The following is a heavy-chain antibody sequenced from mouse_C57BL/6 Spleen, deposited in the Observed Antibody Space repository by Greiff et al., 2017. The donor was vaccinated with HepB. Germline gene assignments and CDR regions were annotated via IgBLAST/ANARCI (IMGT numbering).Heavy chain of an antibody. D-gene: IGHD4-1*01. CDR2: IYPSDSET. CDR1: GYTFTSYW. V-gene: IGHV1-61*01. CDR3: ARRGVTGTEDFDV. J-gene: IGHJ1*03. Sequence: QVQLQQPGAELVRPGSSVKLSCKASGYTFTSYWMDWVKQRPGQGLEWIGNIYPSDSETHYNQKFKDKATLTVDKSSSTAYMQLSSLTSEDSAVYYCARRGVTGTEDFDVWGTGTTVTVSS.